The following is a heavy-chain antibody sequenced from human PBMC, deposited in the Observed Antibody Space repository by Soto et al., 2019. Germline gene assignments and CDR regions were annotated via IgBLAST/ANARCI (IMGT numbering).Heavy chain of an antibody. D-gene: IGHD3-22*01. J-gene: IGHJ5*02. CDR1: GYTFTSYY. CDR3: ARAVPDLTMRITMTSRGYWFDP. V-gene: IGHV1-46*01. Sequence: ASVKVSCKASGYTFTSYYMHWVRQAPGQGLEWMGIINPSGGSTSYAQKFQGRVTMTRDTSTSTVYMELSSLRSEDTAVYYCARAVPDLTMRITMTSRGYWFDPWGQGTLVTVSS. CDR2: INPSGGST.